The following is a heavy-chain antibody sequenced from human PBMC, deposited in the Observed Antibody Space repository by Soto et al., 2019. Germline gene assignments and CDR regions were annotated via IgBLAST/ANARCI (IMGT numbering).Heavy chain of an antibody. CDR3: ARGRYGDY. Sequence: QVHLVQYGAEVKKPGASVKVSCKGSGYTFTSYGITWVRQAPGQGLEWMGWISAHNGNTDYAQRLQSRVTVTRDTSTSTAYMELRSLRSDDTAVYYCARGRYGDYWGQGALVTVSS. V-gene: IGHV1-18*01. CDR2: ISAHNGNT. D-gene: IGHD1-1*01. CDR1: GYTFTSYG. J-gene: IGHJ4*02.